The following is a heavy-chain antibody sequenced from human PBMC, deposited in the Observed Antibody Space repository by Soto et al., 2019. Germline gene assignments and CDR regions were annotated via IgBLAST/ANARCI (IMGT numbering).Heavy chain of an antibody. J-gene: IGHJ4*02. CDR3: ATQRTTMIEGFDY. Sequence: NPSETLSLTCTVSGDSIRSYYWSWIRQSPGKGLEWIGYIYVNGIPNYNPSLRSRLTISVDTSKNQFSLMLRSVTAADTAVYFCATQRTTMIEGFDYWGQGTLVTVSS. CDR1: GDSIRSYY. D-gene: IGHD3-22*01. CDR2: IYVNGIP. V-gene: IGHV4-59*03.